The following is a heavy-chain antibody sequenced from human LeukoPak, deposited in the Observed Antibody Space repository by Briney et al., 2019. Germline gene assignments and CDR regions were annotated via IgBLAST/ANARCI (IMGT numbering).Heavy chain of an antibody. D-gene: IGHD3-22*01. V-gene: IGHV1-18*01. CDR2: ISAYNGNT. CDR3: ARGGANYYDSSGLNDY. J-gene: IGHJ4*02. CDR1: GYTFTSDG. Sequence: GASVKVSCKASGYTFTSDGISWVRQAPGQGLEWMGWISAYNGNTNYAQKLQGRVIMTTDTSTSTAYMELRSLRSDDTAVYCCARGGANYYDSSGLNDYWGQGTLVTVSS.